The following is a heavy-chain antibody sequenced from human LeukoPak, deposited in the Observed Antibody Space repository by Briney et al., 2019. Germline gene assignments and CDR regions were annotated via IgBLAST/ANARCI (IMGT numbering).Heavy chain of an antibody. CDR1: GFTFSSYW. CDR3: ARSRYYFDY. CDR2: IKPDGSEK. Sequence: GGSLRLSCAASGFTFSSYWMTWVRQAPGKGLEWVANIKPDGSEKYYVDSVKGRFTISRDNAENSLYLQMNSLRAEDTAVYYCARSRYYFDYWGQGTLVTVSS. V-gene: IGHV3-7*01. J-gene: IGHJ4*02.